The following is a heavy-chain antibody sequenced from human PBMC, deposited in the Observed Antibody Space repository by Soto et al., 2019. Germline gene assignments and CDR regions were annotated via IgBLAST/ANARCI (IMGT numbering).Heavy chain of an antibody. D-gene: IGHD2-2*01. CDR1: GGSFSGYY. V-gene: IGHV4-34*01. Sequence: ASETLSLTCAVYGGSFSGYYWSWVRQPPGKGLEGFGEINHSGSTNYNPSLKSRVTISVDTSKNQFSLKLSSVTAADTAVYYCARGPGRGIVVVPAARRYAFDIWGQGTMVTVSS. J-gene: IGHJ3*02. CDR2: INHSGST. CDR3: ARGPGRGIVVVPAARRYAFDI.